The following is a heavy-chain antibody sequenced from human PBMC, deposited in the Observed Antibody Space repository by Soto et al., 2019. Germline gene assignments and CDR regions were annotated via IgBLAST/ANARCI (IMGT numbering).Heavy chain of an antibody. D-gene: IGHD3-22*01. J-gene: IGHJ3*02. CDR1: GYTFTGYY. CDR3: ASRYYDSSGYYYFGAFDI. Sequence: ASVKVSCKASGYTFTGYYMHWVRQAPGQGLEWMGWINANSGNTNYSQKFQGRVTITRDTSTSTAYMELSSLRSEDTAVYYCASRYYDSSGYYYFGAFDIWGQGTMVTVSS. CDR2: INANSGNT. V-gene: IGHV1-2*02.